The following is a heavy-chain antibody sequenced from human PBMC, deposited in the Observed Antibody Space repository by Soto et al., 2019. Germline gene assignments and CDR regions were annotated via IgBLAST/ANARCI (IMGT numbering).Heavy chain of an antibody. J-gene: IGHJ6*02. Sequence: SVKVSCKASGGTFSSYAISWVRQAPGQGLEWMGGIIPIFGTANYAQKFQGRATITADESTTTAYMELSSLRSEDTAVYYCARDLKRYYDSSGYGYYYYGMDVWGQGTMVTVSS. CDR2: IIPIFGTA. D-gene: IGHD3-22*01. CDR3: ARDLKRYYDSSGYGYYYYGMDV. CDR1: GGTFSSYA. V-gene: IGHV1-69*13.